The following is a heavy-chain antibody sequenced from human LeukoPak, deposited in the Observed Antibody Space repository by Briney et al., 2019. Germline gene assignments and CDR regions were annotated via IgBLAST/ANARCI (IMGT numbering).Heavy chain of an antibody. CDR2: IYYSSNT. CDR1: GGFISSGGYY. D-gene: IGHD6-13*01. J-gene: IGHJ5*02. Sequence: TLSFTCTVSGGFISSGGYYWSWIRQRPGKGVEWIGYIYYSSNTYYNPSLKSRVTISIDTSRSQFSLKLSSVTAADTAIYYCAREHSSSSWFDPWGQGTLVTVSS. CDR3: AREHSSSSWFDP. V-gene: IGHV4-31*03.